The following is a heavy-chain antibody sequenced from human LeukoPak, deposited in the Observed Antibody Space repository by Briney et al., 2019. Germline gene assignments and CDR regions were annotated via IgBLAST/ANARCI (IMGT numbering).Heavy chain of an antibody. Sequence: SETLSLTCTVSGGSISSSAYHWGWIRQPPGKGLEWIGSIHNSGSTYYNPSLKSRVTISVRTSKNQFSLKLSSVTAADTAVYYCARRKWGQGYFDYWGQGTLVTVSS. V-gene: IGHV4-39*01. CDR2: IHNSGST. CDR1: GGSISSSAYH. J-gene: IGHJ4*02. D-gene: IGHD1-26*01. CDR3: ARRKWGQGYFDY.